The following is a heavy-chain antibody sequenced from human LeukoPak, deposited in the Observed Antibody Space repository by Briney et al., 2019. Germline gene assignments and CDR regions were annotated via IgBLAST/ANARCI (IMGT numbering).Heavy chain of an antibody. CDR1: GFTFSSYS. CDR3: ASSSYCSSTSCAGD. V-gene: IGHV3-21*01. D-gene: IGHD2-2*01. Sequence: GGSLRLSCAASGFTFSSYSMSWARQDPGKGLEWVSSISSSSKFIYSADSVKGRFTISRDNAKNSLYLQMNSLRAEDTAVYYCASSSYCSSTSCAGDWGQGTLVTVSS. J-gene: IGHJ4*02. CDR2: ISSSSKFI.